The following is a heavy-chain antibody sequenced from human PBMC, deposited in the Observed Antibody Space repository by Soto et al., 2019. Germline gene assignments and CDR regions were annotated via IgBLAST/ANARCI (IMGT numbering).Heavy chain of an antibody. Sequence: TLSLTSIVTGVPVSISAALWAWLRQPPGKGLEWMGCIYKSGLASYNASFRGRASMFCGTSMNQFFLNVTSVTAADTAIFYCARPLYAHWASPIWGQGKLVTVSS. CDR2: IYKSGLA. CDR1: GVPVSISAAL. J-gene: IGHJ4*03. CDR3: ARPLYAHWASPI. D-gene: IGHD2-2*01. V-gene: IGHV4-39*01.